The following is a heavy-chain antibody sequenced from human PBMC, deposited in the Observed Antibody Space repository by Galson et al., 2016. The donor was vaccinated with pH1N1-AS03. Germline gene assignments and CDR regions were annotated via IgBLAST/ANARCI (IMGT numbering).Heavy chain of an antibody. D-gene: IGHD1-7*01. CDR2: IIPVFGPV. CDR3: ARGKELAPPFNWFDP. CDR1: GGTSRTSA. Sequence: SVKVSCKASGGTSRTSAFNWVRQAPGQGLEWMGGIIPVFGPVIYSQKFQGRVTITTNESTSTAYMELSSLRSDDSAVYYCARGKELAPPFNWFDPWGQGTLVTVPS. J-gene: IGHJ5*02. V-gene: IGHV1-69*05.